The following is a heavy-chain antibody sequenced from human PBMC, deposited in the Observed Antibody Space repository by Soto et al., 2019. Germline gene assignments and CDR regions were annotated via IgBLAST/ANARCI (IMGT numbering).Heavy chain of an antibody. V-gene: IGHV2-5*02. Sequence: QITLKESGPPLVKPTQTLTLTCTFSGFSLSTSGVGVGWVRQPPGKALEWLALIYWDDDKRYSPSLKSRLTTTNDASKNQVVLTIANMDPVDTATYYCAHSQYFDWSSYYFDYWGQGTLVTVSS. CDR3: AHSQYFDWSSYYFDY. CDR2: IYWDDDK. CDR1: GFSLSTSGVG. D-gene: IGHD3-9*01. J-gene: IGHJ4*02.